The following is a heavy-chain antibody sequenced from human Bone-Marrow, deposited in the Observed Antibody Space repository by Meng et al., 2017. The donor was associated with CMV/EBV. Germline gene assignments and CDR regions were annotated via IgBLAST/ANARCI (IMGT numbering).Heavy chain of an antibody. CDR1: GFTFSSYG. J-gene: IGHJ5*02. D-gene: IGHD6-19*01. Sequence: GESLKISCAASGFTFSSYGMHWVRQAPGKGLEWVAFIRYDGSNKYYADSVKGRFTISRDNSKNTLYLQMNSLRAEDTAVYYCAKVGWVGWAVAGTGWFDPWGQGTLVTVSS. V-gene: IGHV3-30*02. CDR2: IRYDGSNK. CDR3: AKVGWVGWAVAGTGWFDP.